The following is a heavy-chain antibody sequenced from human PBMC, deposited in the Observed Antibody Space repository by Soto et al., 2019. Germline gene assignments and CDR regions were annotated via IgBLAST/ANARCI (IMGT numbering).Heavy chain of an antibody. Sequence: GGSLQRSWSVAGFTVSDTMSWVLQAPWKWLECVSFIHSDGSTHYTDSVRGRFTISRDNSKNTLYLQMNSLRAEDTALYYCAKGSGSYPSDAFDIWGQGTMVTFSS. CDR3: AKGSGSYPSDAFDI. CDR2: IHSDGST. J-gene: IGHJ3*02. D-gene: IGHD1-26*01. CDR1: GFTVSDT. V-gene: IGHV3-53*05.